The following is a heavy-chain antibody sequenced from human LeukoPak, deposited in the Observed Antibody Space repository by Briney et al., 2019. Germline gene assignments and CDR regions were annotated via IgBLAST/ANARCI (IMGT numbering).Heavy chain of an antibody. V-gene: IGHV3-23*01. J-gene: IGHJ6*02. D-gene: IGHD3-3*01. CDR2: ISSSGDAT. Sequence: GGSLRLSCAGSGFTFSNYAMTWVRQAPGKGLEWVSPISSSGDATYSADSVKGRFTISRDNSKNTLYLQMNSLRAEDTAVYYCARRYYDFWSGPYGMDVWGQGTTVTVSS. CDR3: ARRYYDFWSGPYGMDV. CDR1: GFTFSNYA.